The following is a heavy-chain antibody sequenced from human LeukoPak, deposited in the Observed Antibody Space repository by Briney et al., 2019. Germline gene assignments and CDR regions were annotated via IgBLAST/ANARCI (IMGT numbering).Heavy chain of an antibody. J-gene: IGHJ5*02. D-gene: IGHD6-19*01. Sequence: ASVKVSCKASGYTFTSYYMHWVRQAPGQGLEWMGIINPSGGSTSYAQKFQGRVTMTRDTSTSTVYMELSSLRSEDTAVYYCASDESGWFGWFDPWGQGTLVTVSS. CDR3: ASDESGWFGWFDP. CDR2: INPSGGST. V-gene: IGHV1-46*01. CDR1: GYTFTSYY.